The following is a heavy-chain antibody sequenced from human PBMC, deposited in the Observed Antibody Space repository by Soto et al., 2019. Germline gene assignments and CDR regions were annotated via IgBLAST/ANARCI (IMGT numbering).Heavy chain of an antibody. V-gene: IGHV3-74*01. CDR2: INPSGSTT. CDR1: GFTFSHYW. J-gene: IGHJ4*02. D-gene: IGHD6-13*01. CDR3: GRDASAAADY. Sequence: EVQLVESGGGLVQSGGSLRLSCAASGFTFSHYWMHWVRQAPGKGLVWVSRINPSGSTTGLADSVKGRFTISRDNAKNTLYLRTSSLSSEDTDVYYCGRDASAAADYWGQGTQVVVSS.